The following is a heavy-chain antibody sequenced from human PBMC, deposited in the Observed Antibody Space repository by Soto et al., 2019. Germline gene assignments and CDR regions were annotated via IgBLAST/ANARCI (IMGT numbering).Heavy chain of an antibody. V-gene: IGHV1-69*13. J-gene: IGHJ6*02. D-gene: IGHD3-3*01. Sequence: SVKVSCKASGGTFSSYAISWVRQAPGQGLEWMGGIIPIFGTANYAQKFQGRVTITADESTSTAYMELSSLRSEDTAVYYCARGTIFGVVISYYYGMDVWGQGTTVTVSS. CDR3: ARGTIFGVVISYYYGMDV. CDR2: IIPIFGTA. CDR1: GGTFSSYA.